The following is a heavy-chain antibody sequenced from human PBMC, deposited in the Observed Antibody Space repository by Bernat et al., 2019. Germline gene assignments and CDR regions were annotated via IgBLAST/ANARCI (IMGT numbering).Heavy chain of an antibody. D-gene: IGHD3-16*01. V-gene: IGHV3-15*01. CDR3: NTDQSLRKDY. CDR2: IKSKTDGGTK. J-gene: IGHJ4*02. Sequence: EVQLVESGGGLVKPGGSLRLSCAASGFTFSNAWMSCVRQAPGKGLEWVGRIKSKTDGGTKDYAAPVKGRFTISRDDSKNTLYLQMNSMKTEDTAVYYCNTDQSLRKDYWGQGTLVTVSS. CDR1: GFTFSNAW.